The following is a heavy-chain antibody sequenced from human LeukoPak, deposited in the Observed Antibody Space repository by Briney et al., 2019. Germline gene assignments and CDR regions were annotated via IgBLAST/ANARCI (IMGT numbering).Heavy chain of an antibody. CDR3: AKAAEWELLHFDY. CDR1: GFTFSSYG. V-gene: IGHV3-30*18. D-gene: IGHD1-26*01. J-gene: IGHJ4*02. CDR2: ISYDGSSK. Sequence: GRSLRLSCAASGFTFSSYGMHWVRQAPGKGLEWVAVISYDGSSKYYADSVKGRFTISRDNSKNTLYLQMNSLRAEDTAVYYCAKAAEWELLHFDYWGQGTLVTVSS.